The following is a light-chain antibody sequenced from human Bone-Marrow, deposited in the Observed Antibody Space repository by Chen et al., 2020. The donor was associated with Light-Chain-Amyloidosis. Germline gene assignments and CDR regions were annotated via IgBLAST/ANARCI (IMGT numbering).Light chain of an antibody. J-gene: IGKJ4*01. CDR1: QDIGTW. Sequence: DIQLTQSPSSVSASVGDRVTISCRASQDIGTWLAWYQQRPGAAPRRLVYTVSTLQNGVPARFSGSGSGTDFTLTISSLQPEDFWTYYCQLSNTFPLILGGGTRV. CDR3: QLSNTFPLI. V-gene: IGKV1-12*01. CDR2: TVS.